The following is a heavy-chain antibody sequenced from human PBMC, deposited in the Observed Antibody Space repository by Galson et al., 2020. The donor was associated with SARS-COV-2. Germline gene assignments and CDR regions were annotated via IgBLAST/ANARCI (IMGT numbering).Heavy chain of an antibody. CDR3: TRRIAARGNYYYGMDV. D-gene: IGHD6-6*01. V-gene: IGHV3-23*01. CDR1: RFTFSSYA. Sequence: GESLKISCAASRFTFSSYAMSWVRQAPGKGLEWVSTISGSGDRTYYADSVTGRFTISRDNSKNTLFLQMNSLKTEDTAVYYCTRRIAARGNYYYGMDVWGQGTTVTVSS. CDR2: ISGSGDRT. J-gene: IGHJ6*02.